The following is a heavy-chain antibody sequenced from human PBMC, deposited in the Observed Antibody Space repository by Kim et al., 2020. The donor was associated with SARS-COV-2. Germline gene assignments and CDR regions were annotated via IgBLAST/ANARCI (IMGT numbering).Heavy chain of an antibody. J-gene: IGHJ4*02. Sequence: ADSGKGRFTIARDNSKNTLYLHMNSLTAEDTALYYCAKAPSTSSPYYYEYWGQGTLVTVSS. V-gene: IGHV3-23*01. CDR3: AKAPSTSSPYYYEY. D-gene: IGHD2-2*01.